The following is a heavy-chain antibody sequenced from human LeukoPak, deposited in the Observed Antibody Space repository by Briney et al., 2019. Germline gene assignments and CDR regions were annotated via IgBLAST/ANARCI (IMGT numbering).Heavy chain of an antibody. D-gene: IGHD1-1*01. CDR1: GYTFTSYD. V-gene: IGHV1-8*01. J-gene: IGHJ5*02. Sequence: ASVKVSCKASGYTFTSYDINWVRQATGQGLEWMGWMNPNSGNTGYAQKFQGRVTMTRNTSISTAYMELSSLRSEDTAVYYCARRTRRSGTTHFDPWGQGTLVTVSS. CDR2: MNPNSGNT. CDR3: ARRTRRSGTTHFDP.